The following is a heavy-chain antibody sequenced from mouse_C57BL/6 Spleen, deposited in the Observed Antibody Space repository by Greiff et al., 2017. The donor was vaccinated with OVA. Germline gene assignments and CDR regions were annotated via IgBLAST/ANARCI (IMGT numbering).Heavy chain of an antibody. V-gene: IGHV1-18*01. D-gene: IGHD2-2*01. CDR2: INPNNGGT. CDR3: ARGYYGYPYFDY. CDR1: GYTFTDYN. J-gene: IGHJ2*01. Sequence: EVKLVESGPELVKPGASVKIPCKASGYTFTDYNMDWVKQSHGKSLEWIGDINPNNGGTIYNQKFKGKATLTVDKSSSTAYMELRSLTSEDTAVYYCARGYYGYPYFDYWGQGTTLTVSS.